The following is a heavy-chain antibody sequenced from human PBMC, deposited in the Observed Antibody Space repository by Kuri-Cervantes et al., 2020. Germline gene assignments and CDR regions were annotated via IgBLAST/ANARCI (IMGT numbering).Heavy chain of an antibody. V-gene: IGHV3-21*01. Sequence: GGSLRLSCAASGFTFSDYSMNWVRQAPGKALEWVSSITSSSIYINYADSVKGLFTISRDNAKSSLYLQMNSLRAEDTAVYYCARAQRSGFFAYAGGGYFDYWGQGTLVTVSS. CDR3: ARAQRSGFFAYAGGGYFDY. CDR2: ITSSSIYI. CDR1: GFTFSDYS. D-gene: IGHD3-3*01. J-gene: IGHJ4*02.